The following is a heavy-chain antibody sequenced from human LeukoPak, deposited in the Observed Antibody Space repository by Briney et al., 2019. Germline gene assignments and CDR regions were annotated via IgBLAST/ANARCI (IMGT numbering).Heavy chain of an antibody. J-gene: IGHJ4*02. CDR2: IIPIFGTA. CDR3: ARGYSSSWHIGYYFDY. Sequence: SVKVSCKASGGTFSSYAISWVRQAPGQGLEWMGGIIPIFGTANYAQKFQGRVTITADKSTSTAYMELSSLRSEDTAVSYCARGYSSSWHIGYYFDYWGQGTLVTVSS. D-gene: IGHD6-13*01. V-gene: IGHV1-69*06. CDR1: GGTFSSYA.